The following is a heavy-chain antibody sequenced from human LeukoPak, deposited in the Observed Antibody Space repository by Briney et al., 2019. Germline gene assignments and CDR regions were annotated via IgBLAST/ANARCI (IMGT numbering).Heavy chain of an antibody. Sequence: SETLSLTCTVSGGSVSSGSYYWSWIRQPPGKGLEWIGYIYYSGSTNYSPSLKSRVTISVDTSKNQFSLKLSSVTAADTAVYYCATGITVTTGGFDPWGQGTLVTVSS. CDR2: IYYSGST. D-gene: IGHD4-17*01. V-gene: IGHV4-61*01. J-gene: IGHJ5*02. CDR1: GGSVSSGSYY. CDR3: ATGITVTTGGFDP.